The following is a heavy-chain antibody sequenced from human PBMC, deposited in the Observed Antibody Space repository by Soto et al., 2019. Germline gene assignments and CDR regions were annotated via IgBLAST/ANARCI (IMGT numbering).Heavy chain of an antibody. CDR1: GFTFSSYT. Sequence: EVQLVESGGGLVKPGGSLRLSCAASGFTFSSYTMNWVRQAPGKGLEWVSSISSSSSYIYYADSLKGRFTISTDNAKHSRDLKMSSLRAEDTEVYYCARGDLLAAASTVGSDYWGQGTLVTVSA. CDR3: ARGDLLAAASTVGSDY. CDR2: ISSSSSYI. D-gene: IGHD6-13*01. J-gene: IGHJ4*02. V-gene: IGHV3-21*01.